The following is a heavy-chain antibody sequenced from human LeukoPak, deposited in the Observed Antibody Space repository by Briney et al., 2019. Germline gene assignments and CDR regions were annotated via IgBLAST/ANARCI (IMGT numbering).Heavy chain of an antibody. CDR1: GGSISSSSYY. CDR3: ASTIAARYYYYGMDV. Sequence: PSETLSLTCTVSGGSISSSSYYWGWIRQPPGKGLEWIGSIYYSGSTYYNPSLKSRVTISVDTSKNQFSLKLSSVTAADTAVYYCASTIAARYYYYGMDVWGQGTTVTVSS. D-gene: IGHD6-6*01. V-gene: IGHV4-39*01. J-gene: IGHJ6*02. CDR2: IYYSGST.